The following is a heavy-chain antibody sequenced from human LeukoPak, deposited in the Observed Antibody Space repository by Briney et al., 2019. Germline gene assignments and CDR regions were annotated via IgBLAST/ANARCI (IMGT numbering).Heavy chain of an antibody. CDR1: GFTFDDYG. Sequence: RPGGSLRLSCAASGFTFDDYGMSWVRQAPGKGLEWVSGINWNGGSTGYADSVKGRFTISRDNAKNSLYLQMNSLRAEDTALYYCARDSPFEGGMIVLESWAFDIWGQGTMVTVSS. CDR3: ARDSPFEGGMIVLESWAFDI. D-gene: IGHD3-22*01. CDR2: INWNGGST. V-gene: IGHV3-20*04. J-gene: IGHJ3*02.